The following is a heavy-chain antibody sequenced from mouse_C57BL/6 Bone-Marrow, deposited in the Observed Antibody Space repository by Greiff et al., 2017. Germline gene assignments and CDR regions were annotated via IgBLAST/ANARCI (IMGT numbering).Heavy chain of an antibody. D-gene: IGHD2-4*01. CDR1: GYTFTDYN. CDR2: INPNNGGT. CDR3: ALYYDYDHYAMDY. J-gene: IGHJ4*01. V-gene: IGHV1-18*01. Sequence: VQLQQSGPELVKPGASVKIPCKASGYTFTDYNMDWVKQSHGKSLEWIGDINPNNGGTIYNQKFKGKATLTVDKSSSTAYMELRSLTSEDTAVYYCALYYDYDHYAMDYWGQGTSVTVSS.